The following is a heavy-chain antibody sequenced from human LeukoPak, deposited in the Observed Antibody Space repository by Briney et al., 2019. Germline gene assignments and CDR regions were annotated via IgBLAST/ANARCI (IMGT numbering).Heavy chain of an antibody. V-gene: IGHV4-59*01. D-gene: IGHD6-19*01. J-gene: IGHJ5*02. CDR1: GGSISGYY. CDR2: IHYSGST. CDR3: AREGQWLPDWFDP. Sequence: PSETLSLTCTVSGGSISGYYWSWIRQPPGRGLEWIGYIHYSGSTDYNPSLKGRVTISLDMSKNQFSLKINSMTAADTAVYYCAREGQWLPDWFDPWGQGTLVTVSS.